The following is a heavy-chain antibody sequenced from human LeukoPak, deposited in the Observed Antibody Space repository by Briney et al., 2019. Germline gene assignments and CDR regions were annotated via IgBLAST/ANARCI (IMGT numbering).Heavy chain of an antibody. D-gene: IGHD5-18*01. Sequence: PEGSLRLSCAASGFTFDDYAMHWVRQAPGKGLEWVSGISWNSGSIGYADSVKGRFTISRDNAKNSLCLQMNSLRAEDTALYYCAKSDTAMVTEAVFDYWGQGTLVTVSS. CDR1: GFTFDDYA. CDR3: AKSDTAMVTEAVFDY. CDR2: ISWNSGSI. J-gene: IGHJ4*02. V-gene: IGHV3-9*01.